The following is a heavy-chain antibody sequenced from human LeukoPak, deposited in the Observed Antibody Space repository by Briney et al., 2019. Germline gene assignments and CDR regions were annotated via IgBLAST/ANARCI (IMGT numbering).Heavy chain of an antibody. Sequence: SETLSLTCAVSGASISSHYWSWIRQPPGKGLEWIGYIYYSGSTNYNPSLKSRVTISVDTSKNQFSLKLSSVYAADTAVYYCARERSLEEDAFDIWGQGTMVTVSS. V-gene: IGHV4-59*11. J-gene: IGHJ3*02. CDR1: GASISSHY. CDR3: ARERSLEEDAFDI. D-gene: IGHD3-3*01. CDR2: IYYSGST.